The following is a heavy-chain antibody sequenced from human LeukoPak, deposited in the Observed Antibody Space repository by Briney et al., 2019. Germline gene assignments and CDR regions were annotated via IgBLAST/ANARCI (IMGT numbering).Heavy chain of an antibody. Sequence: PGGSLRLSCAASGFTFDDYGMSWVRQAPGKGLEWVSGINWNGGSTGYADSVKGRFTISRDNAKNSLYLQTNSLRAEDTALYYCARVCWLHYYMDVWGKGTTVTVSS. CDR2: INWNGGST. CDR1: GFTFDDYG. V-gene: IGHV3-20*04. CDR3: ARVCWLHYYMDV. D-gene: IGHD5-12*01. J-gene: IGHJ6*03.